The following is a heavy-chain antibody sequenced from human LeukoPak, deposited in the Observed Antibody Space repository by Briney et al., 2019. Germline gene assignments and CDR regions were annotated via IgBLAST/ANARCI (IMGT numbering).Heavy chain of an antibody. CDR1: GGSFSSYY. CDR2: INHSGSS. V-gene: IGHV4-34*01. J-gene: IGHJ6*03. D-gene: IGHD2-2*02. Sequence: SETLSLTCAVYGGSFSSYYWSCIRQPPGKGLEWIGEINHSGSSNYSPSLKSRVTISVDTSKNQFSLKLSSVTAADTAVYYCARGGDIVVVPAAIRVVDYYMDVWGKGATVTVSS. CDR3: ARGGDIVVVPAAIRVVDYYMDV.